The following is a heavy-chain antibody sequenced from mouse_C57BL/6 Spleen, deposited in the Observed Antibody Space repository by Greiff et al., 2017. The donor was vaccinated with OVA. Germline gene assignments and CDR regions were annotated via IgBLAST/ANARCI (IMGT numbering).Heavy chain of an antibody. J-gene: IGHJ1*03. Sequence: VKLMESGAELVKPGASVKISCKASGYAFSSYWMNWVKQRPGKGLEWIGQIYPGDGDTNYNGKFKGKATLTADKSSSTAYMQLSSLTSEDSAVYFCARKTYGTRYFDVWGTGTTVTVSS. V-gene: IGHV1-80*01. CDR3: ARKTYGTRYFDV. D-gene: IGHD1-1*01. CDR2: IYPGDGDT. CDR1: GYAFSSYW.